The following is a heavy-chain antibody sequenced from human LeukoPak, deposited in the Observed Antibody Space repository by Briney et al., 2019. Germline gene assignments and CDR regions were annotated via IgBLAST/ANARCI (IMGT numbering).Heavy chain of an antibody. CDR3: ARGLGGHCSSTSCYRWFDR. Sequence: PSETLSLTCAVYGGSFSGYYWSWLRQPPGKGLEWLGEINHSGSTNYNPSLKSRVTIPVDTSKNQFYLELSSVTAADTAVYYCARGLGGHCSSTSCYRWFDRWGQGTLVTVS. V-gene: IGHV4-34*01. J-gene: IGHJ5*02. CDR2: INHSGST. D-gene: IGHD2-2*03. CDR1: GGSFSGYY.